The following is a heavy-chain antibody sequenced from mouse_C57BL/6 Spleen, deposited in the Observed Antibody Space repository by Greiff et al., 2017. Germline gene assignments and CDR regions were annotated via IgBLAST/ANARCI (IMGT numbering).Heavy chain of an antibody. CDR1: GYTFTSYG. D-gene: IGHD3-2*02. CDR3: ARSMTAQATPFAY. J-gene: IGHJ3*01. V-gene: IGHV1-81*01. Sequence: VKLVESGAELARPGASVKLSCKASGYTFTSYGISWVKQRTGQGLEWIGEIYPRSGNTYYNEKFKGKATLTADKSSSTAYMELRSLTSEDSAVYFCARSMTAQATPFAYWGQGTLVTVSA. CDR2: IYPRSGNT.